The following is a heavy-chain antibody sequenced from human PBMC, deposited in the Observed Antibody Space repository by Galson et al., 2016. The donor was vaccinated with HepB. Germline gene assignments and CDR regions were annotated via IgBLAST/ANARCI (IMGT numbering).Heavy chain of an antibody. CDR3: AKTYGDYHIGQWDY. CDR2: VHYDGDTT. V-gene: IGHV3-23*01. D-gene: IGHD4-17*01. Sequence: SLRLSCAASGFTFSNYPMSWVRQAAGKGLEWVSSVHYDGDTTYYSDSVKGRVPPFRDQSKNTVYLQMNSLRVEDTAVYYCAKTYGDYHIGQWDYWGQGTLVSVSS. J-gene: IGHJ4*02. CDR1: GFTFSNYP.